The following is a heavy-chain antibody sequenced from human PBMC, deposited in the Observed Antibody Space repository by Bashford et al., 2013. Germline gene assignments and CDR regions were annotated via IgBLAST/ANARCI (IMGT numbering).Heavy chain of an antibody. V-gene: IGHV1-18*01. Sequence: VKVYPARLNWLNTFTNYGIELGANRPLDEGLEWMGWISPYNGNTNYAQNLQGRVTMTADTSTSTAYMDLRSLRSDDTAVYYCARDLTSLRAPGVWGQGTMVTVSS. D-gene: IGHD5-12*01. CDR2: ISPYNGNT. J-gene: IGHJ3*01. CDR1: LNTFTNYG. CDR3: ARDLTSLRAPGV.